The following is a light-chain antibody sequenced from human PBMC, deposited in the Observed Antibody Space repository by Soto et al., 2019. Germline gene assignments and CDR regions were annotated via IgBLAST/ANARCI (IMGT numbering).Light chain of an antibody. Sequence: QSVLTQHASVSGSPGQSITISCTGTSSDVGGYNYVSWYQQHPGKAPKLMIYDVSNRPSGVSNRFSGSKSGNTASLTISGLQAEDEADYYCSSYTSSSPSWVFGTGTKVTVL. CDR1: SSDVGGYNY. CDR3: SSYTSSSPSWV. CDR2: DVS. J-gene: IGLJ1*01. V-gene: IGLV2-14*01.